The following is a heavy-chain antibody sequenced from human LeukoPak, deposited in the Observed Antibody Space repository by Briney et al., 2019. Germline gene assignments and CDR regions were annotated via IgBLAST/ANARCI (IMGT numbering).Heavy chain of an antibody. Sequence: PGGSLRLSCVASGFTFSSYSMHWVRQAPGKGLEWVALIWYDGSNKYYTDSVKGRLTISRDNSKYTLYLQMNSLRAEDTAIYYCAREGPRGNSQFDYWGQGTLVTVSS. V-gene: IGHV3-33*01. J-gene: IGHJ4*02. CDR1: GFTFSSYS. CDR2: IWYDGSNK. D-gene: IGHD2/OR15-2a*01. CDR3: AREGPRGNSQFDY.